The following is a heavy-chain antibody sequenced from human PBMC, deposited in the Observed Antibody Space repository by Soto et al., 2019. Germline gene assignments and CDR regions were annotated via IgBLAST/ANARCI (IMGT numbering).Heavy chain of an antibody. V-gene: IGHV4-59*08. CDR3: SRRRHCSSSSCYPDRFAP. CDR1: AGSLSSYC. D-gene: IGHD2-2*01. J-gene: IGHJ5*02. CDR2: IYYSGST. Sequence: PSETLSLACTVSAGSLSSYCWSWIRQPPGKGLEWIGYIYYSGSTNYNPSLKSRVTISVDTSKKQFSLKLSSVTAADTAVYYCSRRRHCSSSSCYPDRFAPSGQRTFVTVSS.